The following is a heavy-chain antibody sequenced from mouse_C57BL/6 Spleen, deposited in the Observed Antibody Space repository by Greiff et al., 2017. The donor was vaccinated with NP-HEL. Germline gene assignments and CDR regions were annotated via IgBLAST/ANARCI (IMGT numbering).Heavy chain of an antibody. CDR1: GYSFTGYY. J-gene: IGHJ3*01. D-gene: IGHD1-1*01. Sequence: VHVKQSGPELVKPGASVKISCKASGYSFTGYYMNWVKQSPEKSLEWIGEINPSTGGTTYNQKFKAKATLTVDKSSSTAYMQLKSLTSEDSAVYYCARPIYYYGSSYLTWFAYWGQGTLVTVSA. V-gene: IGHV1-42*01. CDR3: ARPIYYYGSSYLTWFAY. CDR2: INPSTGGT.